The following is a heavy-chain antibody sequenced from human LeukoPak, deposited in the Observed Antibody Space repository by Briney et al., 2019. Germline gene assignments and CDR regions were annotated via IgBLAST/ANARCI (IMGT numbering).Heavy chain of an antibody. D-gene: IGHD6-13*01. CDR3: ARDRHSSSWYRENDAFDI. J-gene: IGHJ3*02. V-gene: IGHV1-18*01. Sequence: GASVKVSCKASGYTFTSYGISWVRQAPGQGLEWMGWISAYNGNTNYAQKLQGRVTMTTDTSTSTAYMELRSLRSDDTAVYYCARDRHSSSWYRENDAFDIWGQGTMVTVSS. CDR2: ISAYNGNT. CDR1: GYTFTSYG.